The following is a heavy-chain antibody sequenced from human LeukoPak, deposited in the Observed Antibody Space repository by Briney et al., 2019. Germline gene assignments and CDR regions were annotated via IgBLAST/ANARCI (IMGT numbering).Heavy chain of an antibody. CDR3: AREDNWNDGGRDAFDI. CDR1: GFTLSTSR. CDR2: ISTSGNYI. Sequence: GGSLRLSCAASGFTLSTSRMNWVRQAPGKGLEWVSFISTSGNYIYYADSVRGRFTISRDTAKNSLYLQMNSLRAEDTAVYYCAREDNWNDGGRDAFDIWGQGTMVTVSS. V-gene: IGHV3-21*01. J-gene: IGHJ3*02. D-gene: IGHD1-1*01.